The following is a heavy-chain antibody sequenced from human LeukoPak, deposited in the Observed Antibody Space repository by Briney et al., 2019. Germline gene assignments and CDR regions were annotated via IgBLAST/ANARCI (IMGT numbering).Heavy chain of an antibody. CDR2: IKQDASEK. CDR1: GFAFSSYW. CDR3: ARVVDFWSGYYFDD. J-gene: IGHJ4*02. D-gene: IGHD3-3*01. V-gene: IGHV3-7*03. Sequence: GGSLRLSCAASGFAFSSYWMTWVRQAPGKGLEWVANIKQDASEKYYVDSVKGRFTISRDNAKNSLYLQMNSLRAGDTAVYYCARVVDFWSGYYFDDWGQGTLVTVSS.